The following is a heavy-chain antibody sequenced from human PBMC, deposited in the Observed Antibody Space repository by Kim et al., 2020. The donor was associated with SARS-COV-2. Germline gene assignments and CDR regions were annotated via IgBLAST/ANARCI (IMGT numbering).Heavy chain of an antibody. D-gene: IGHD3-22*01. Sequence: SVKGRFTISKDNSKNTLYLQMNSLRAEDTAMYYCTKDKGVDYYDSSGYFESWGQGSLVTVSS. CDR3: TKDKGVDYYDSSGYFES. J-gene: IGHJ4*02. V-gene: IGHV3-33*06.